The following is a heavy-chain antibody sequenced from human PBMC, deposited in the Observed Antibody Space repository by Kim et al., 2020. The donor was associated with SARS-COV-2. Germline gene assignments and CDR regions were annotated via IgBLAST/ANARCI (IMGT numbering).Heavy chain of an antibody. D-gene: IGHD6-13*01. V-gene: IGHV3-11*04. J-gene: IGHJ3*02. CDR1: GFTFSDYY. CDR3: ARDGLQGIAAPDIFDI. Sequence: GGSLRLSCAASGFTFSDYYMSWIRQAPGKGLEWISYISISGSTTHYTDSVKVRFTISRDNAKNSLYLQMNSLRAEDTAVYYCARDGLQGIAAPDIFDIWCQGTMVTVYS. CDR2: ISISGSTT.